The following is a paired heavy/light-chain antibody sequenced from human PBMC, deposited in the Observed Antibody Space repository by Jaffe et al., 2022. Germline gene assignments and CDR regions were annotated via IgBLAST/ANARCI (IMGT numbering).Heavy chain of an antibody. V-gene: IGHV1-8*01. CDR3: AREDWLPSSPLDP. Sequence: QVQLVQSGAEVKKPGASVKVSCKASGYTFISYDINWVRQAAGQGLEWLGRMDPNSGDTHYGQKFQGRVTMTRDTSKNTAYLELSGLTSEDSAVYFCAREDWLPSSPLDPWGQGTPVSVSS. CDR2: MDPNSGDT. CDR1: GYTFISYD. D-gene: IGHD3-9*01. J-gene: IGHJ5*02.
Light chain of an antibody. CDR2: DAS. CDR3: QYRANSPPERT. CDR1: QTIGSL. J-gene: IGKJ2*01. V-gene: IGKV3-11*01. Sequence: IVLTQSPATLSLSPGERASLSCRASQTIGSLLAWYQQKPGQPPRLLIYDASNRAAGIPARFSGSGFGADFTLTISSLESEDFAVYFCQYRANSPPERTFGQGSKLEI.